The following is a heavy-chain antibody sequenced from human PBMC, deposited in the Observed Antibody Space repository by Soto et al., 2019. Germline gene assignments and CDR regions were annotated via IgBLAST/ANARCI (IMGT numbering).Heavy chain of an antibody. V-gene: IGHV1-18*01. CDR2: ISAYNGNT. CDR3: ARDNYDFWSCYYPDLPYGMDV. CDR1: GYTFTSYG. J-gene: IGHJ6*02. Sequence: QVQLVQSGAEVKKPGASVKVSCKASGYTFTSYGISWVRQAPGQGLEWMGWISAYNGNTNYAQKLQGRVTMTTDTSTSTAYMELRSLRSDDTAVYYCARDNYDFWSCYYPDLPYGMDVWGQGTTVTVSS. D-gene: IGHD3-3*01.